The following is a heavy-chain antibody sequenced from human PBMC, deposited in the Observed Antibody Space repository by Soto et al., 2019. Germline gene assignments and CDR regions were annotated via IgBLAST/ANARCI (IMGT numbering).Heavy chain of an antibody. V-gene: IGHV1-69*06. J-gene: IGHJ4*02. CDR3: ARGGGPYVWFNEF. CDR2: IIPVFGTT. D-gene: IGHD3-16*01. Sequence: QEQLVQSGAEVKKPGSSVKVSCKVSGGLFSSFAISWVRQAPGQGLEWMGGIIPVFGTTNYAKKFQGRVTITADKSTNTAYMERSSLTSDDTAMYYCARGGGPYVWFNEFWGQGTQVTVSS. CDR1: GGLFSSFA.